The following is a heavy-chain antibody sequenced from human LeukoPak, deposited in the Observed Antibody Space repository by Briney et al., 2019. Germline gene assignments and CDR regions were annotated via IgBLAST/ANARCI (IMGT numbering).Heavy chain of an antibody. Sequence: PSETLSLTCAVYGGSFSGYYWSWIRQPPGKGVEWIGEINHSGSTNYNPSLKSRVTISVDTSKNQFSLKLSSVTAADTAVYYCARDRNYRSYNWFDPWGQGTLVTVSS. J-gene: IGHJ5*02. CDR2: INHSGST. V-gene: IGHV4-34*01. D-gene: IGHD1-7*01. CDR1: GGSFSGYY. CDR3: ARDRNYRSYNWFDP.